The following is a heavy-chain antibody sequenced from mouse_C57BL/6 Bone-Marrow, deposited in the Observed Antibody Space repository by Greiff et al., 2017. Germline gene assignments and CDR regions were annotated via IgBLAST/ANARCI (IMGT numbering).Heavy chain of an antibody. CDR1: GFNIKDYY. J-gene: IGHJ1*03. D-gene: IGHD1-1*01. CDR2: IDPEDGET. V-gene: IGHV14-2*01. CDR3: ARPPITTVVATWYFDV. Sequence: VQLQQSGAELVKPGASVKLSCTASGFNIKDYYLHWVKQRTEQGLEWIGRIDPEDGETKYAPKFQGKATITANTSSNTAYLQLSSLTSEDTAVYYCARPPITTVVATWYFDVWGTGTTVTVSS.